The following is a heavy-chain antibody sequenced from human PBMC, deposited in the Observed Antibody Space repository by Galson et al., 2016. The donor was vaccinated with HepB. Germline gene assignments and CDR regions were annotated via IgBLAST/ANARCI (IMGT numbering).Heavy chain of an antibody. V-gene: IGHV1-8*01. Sequence: SVKVSCKASGYTFTPYDINWVRQATGQGLTWMGWMNANNGNTGYAQKFQGRVIMTRNTSISTAYMELTHLRSEDTAVYYCTKGGGVRIDPWGQGTLVIVSS. CDR1: GYTFTPYD. J-gene: IGHJ5*02. D-gene: IGHD2-15*01. CDR3: TKGGGVRIDP. CDR2: MNANNGNT.